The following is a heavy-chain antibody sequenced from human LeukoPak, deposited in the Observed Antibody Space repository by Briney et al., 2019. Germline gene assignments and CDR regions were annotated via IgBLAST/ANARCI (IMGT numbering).Heavy chain of an antibody. CDR3: ARVVRGVIIN. V-gene: IGHV4-34*01. CDR1: GGSFSGHY. D-gene: IGHD3-10*01. J-gene: IGHJ4*02. Sequence: TSETLSLTCAVYGGSFSGHYWNWIRQPPGKGLEWIGEINHSGSTNYNPSLKSRVTISVDTSKNQFSLKLSSVTAADTAVYYCARVVRGVIINWGQGTLVTVSS. CDR2: INHSGST.